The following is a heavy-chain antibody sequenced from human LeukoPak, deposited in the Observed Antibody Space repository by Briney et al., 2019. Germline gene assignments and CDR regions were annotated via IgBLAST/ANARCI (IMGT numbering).Heavy chain of an antibody. Sequence: SETLSLTCAVSGGSISSSNWWSWVRQPPGKGLEWIGEIYHSGSTNYNPSLKSRVTISVDTSKNQFSLKLSSVTAADTAVYYCARRRGPYCSSTSCYGYYYYYYMDVWGKGTTVTISS. CDR3: ARRRGPYCSSTSCYGYYYYYYMDV. D-gene: IGHD2-2*01. V-gene: IGHV4-4*02. CDR2: IYHSGST. CDR1: GGSISSSNW. J-gene: IGHJ6*03.